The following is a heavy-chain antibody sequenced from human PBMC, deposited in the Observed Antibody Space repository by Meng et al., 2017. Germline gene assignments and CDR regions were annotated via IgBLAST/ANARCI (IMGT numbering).Heavy chain of an antibody. Sequence: GESLKISCAASGFRFSDYDMHWVRQAPGKGLEWVSFISSSSATIYYADSVKGRFTISRDNAKNSLYLQMNSLRAEDTAIYYCAREPGNYHGSGSYSSFDYCGQ. CDR2: ISSSSATI. V-gene: IGHV3-48*03. J-gene: IGHJ4*02. CDR1: GFRFSDYD. CDR3: AREPGNYHGSGSYSSFDY. D-gene: IGHD3-10*01.